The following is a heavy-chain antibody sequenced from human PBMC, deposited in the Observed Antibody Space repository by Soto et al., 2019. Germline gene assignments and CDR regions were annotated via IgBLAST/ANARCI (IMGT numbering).Heavy chain of an antibody. CDR1: GFTFDDYA. Sequence: GGSLRLSCAASGFTFDDYAMHWVRQAPGKGLEWVSGISWNSGSIGYADSVKGRFTISRDNAKNSLYLQMNSLRAEDTALYYCAKDIGIAARRDAFDIWGQGTMVTVSS. CDR2: ISWNSGSI. V-gene: IGHV3-9*01. J-gene: IGHJ3*02. CDR3: AKDIGIAARRDAFDI. D-gene: IGHD6-6*01.